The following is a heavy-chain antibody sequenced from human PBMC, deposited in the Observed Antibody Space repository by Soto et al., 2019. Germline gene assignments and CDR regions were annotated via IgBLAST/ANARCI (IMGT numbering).Heavy chain of an antibody. D-gene: IGHD3-10*02. J-gene: IGHJ6*02. CDR3: ARDRVFGPPLDFYGMDV. CDR1: GGSISSGKYY. Sequence: QVQLQESGPGLVKPSQTLSLTCAVSGGSISSGKYYWTWIRQNPEKGLEWIGYISYSGSLSYNPSLKSRVTISVDTSKNQFSLKLSSVTAADTAVYYCARDRVFGPPLDFYGMDVWGQGTTVTVSS. CDR2: ISYSGSL. V-gene: IGHV4-31*11.